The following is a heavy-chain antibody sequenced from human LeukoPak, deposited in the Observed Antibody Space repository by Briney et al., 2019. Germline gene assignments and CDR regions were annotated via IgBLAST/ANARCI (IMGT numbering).Heavy chain of an antibody. D-gene: IGHD6-6*01. CDR2: IYYSGRT. J-gene: IGHJ6*03. CDR3: ARHWAGGSSSYYYYYSMDV. Sequence: SETLSLTCTVSGGSIRSSSYYWRWIRQPPGKALEWFGSIYYSGRTYYHPSLKSRVTISVDTSKNQFSLKLSSVTAADTAVYYCARHWAGGSSSYYYYYSMDVWGKGTTVTVSS. V-gene: IGHV4-39*01. CDR1: GGSIRSSSYY.